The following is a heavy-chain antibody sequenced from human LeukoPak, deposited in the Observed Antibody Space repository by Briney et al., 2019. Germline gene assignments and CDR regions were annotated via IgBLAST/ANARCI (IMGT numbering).Heavy chain of an antibody. Sequence: AASVKVSCKASGFTFTSSAVQWVRQARGQRLEWIGWIVVGSGNTNYAQKFQERVTITRDMSTSLVYMELSSLRSGDTAVYYCAAEAAYYYDSRDAFDVWGQGTMVTVSS. J-gene: IGHJ3*01. CDR2: IVVGSGNT. D-gene: IGHD3-22*01. CDR3: AAEAAYYYDSRDAFDV. V-gene: IGHV1-58*01. CDR1: GFTFTSSA.